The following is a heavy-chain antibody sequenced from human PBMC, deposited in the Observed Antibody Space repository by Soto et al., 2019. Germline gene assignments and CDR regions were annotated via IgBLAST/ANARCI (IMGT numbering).Heavy chain of an antibody. Sequence: EVQLLESGGGLVQPGGSLRLSCAASGFTFSSYAMSWVRQAPGKGLEWVSAISGRGGSTYYADSVKGRFTISRDNSKNTLYQQMNRLRAEDTAVYYWAKRSSSWVFDYWGQGTLVTVSS. D-gene: IGHD6-13*01. V-gene: IGHV3-23*01. J-gene: IGHJ4*02. CDR2: ISGRGGST. CDR3: AKRSSSWVFDY. CDR1: GFTFSSYA.